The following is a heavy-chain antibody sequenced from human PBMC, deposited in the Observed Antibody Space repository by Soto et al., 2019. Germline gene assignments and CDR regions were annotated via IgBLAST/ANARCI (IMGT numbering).Heavy chain of an antibody. D-gene: IGHD3-22*01. V-gene: IGHV2-5*02. Sequence: QITLKESGPTLVKPTQTLTLTCTFSGFSLSTRGVGVGWIRQPPGKALEWLGLIYWDDDKRHSPSLKSRLTITKDTSKDQVVLTMTNMDPVDTATYYCARDSSGFYGFDYWGQGTLVTVSS. J-gene: IGHJ4*02. CDR2: IYWDDDK. CDR3: ARDSSGFYGFDY. CDR1: GFSLSTRGVG.